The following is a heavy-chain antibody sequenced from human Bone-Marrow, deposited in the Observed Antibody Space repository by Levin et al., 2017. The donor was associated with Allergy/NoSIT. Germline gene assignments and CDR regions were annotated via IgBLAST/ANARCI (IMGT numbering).Heavy chain of an antibody. CDR2: ISPSGATI. D-gene: IGHD2-2*01. Sequence: GESLKISCAASGFTFSNFFMTWIRQAPGKGLEWVSYISPSGATIYDADFVKGRFTISRDNTENSLFLQMNSLRGEDTAVYYCARETCTSASCYLDFWGQGTLVTVSS. CDR1: GFTFSNFF. J-gene: IGHJ4*02. CDR3: ARETCTSASCYLDF. V-gene: IGHV3-11*01.